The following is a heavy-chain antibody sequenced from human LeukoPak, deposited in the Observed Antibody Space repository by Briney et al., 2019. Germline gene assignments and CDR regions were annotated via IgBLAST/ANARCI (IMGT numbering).Heavy chain of an antibody. CDR2: ISWNGAGI. V-gene: IGHV3-9*01. Sequence: GGSLRLSCAASGFTFDDYAMHWVRQAPGKGLKWVSGISWNGAGIRYADSVKGRFTISRDNAKKSLYLQMNSLRGEDTAIYFCAKGVAATSYFDSWGHGTLVTVSS. CDR1: GFTFDDYA. J-gene: IGHJ4*01. CDR3: AKGVAATSYFDS. D-gene: IGHD2-15*01.